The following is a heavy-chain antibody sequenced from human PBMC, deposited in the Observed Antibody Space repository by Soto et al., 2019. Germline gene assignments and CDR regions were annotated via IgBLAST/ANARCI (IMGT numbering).Heavy chain of an antibody. V-gene: IGHV4-34*01. CDR2: INHSGST. CDR1: GGSFSGYY. J-gene: IGHJ4*02. D-gene: IGHD1-26*01. CDR3: AREAGKSVGATYYFDY. Sequence: PSETLSLTCAVYGGSFSGYYWSWIRQPPGKGLEWIGEINHSGSTNYNPSLKSRVTISVDTSKNQFSLKLSSVTAADTAVYYCAREAGKSVGATYYFDYWGQGNLVTVSS.